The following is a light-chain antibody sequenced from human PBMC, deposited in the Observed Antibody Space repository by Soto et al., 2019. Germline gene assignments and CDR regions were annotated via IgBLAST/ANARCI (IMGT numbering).Light chain of an antibody. V-gene: IGKV3-11*01. J-gene: IGKJ1*01. CDR1: QSVSSY. CDR2: DAS. Sequence: EIVLTQSPATLSLFPGKKATLSCRASQSVSSYLAWYQQKPGQAPRLLIYDASNRATVIPARFSGSGSGTDFTLTISSLEPEDFAVYYCQQRSNWPTFGQGTKVEIK. CDR3: QQRSNWPT.